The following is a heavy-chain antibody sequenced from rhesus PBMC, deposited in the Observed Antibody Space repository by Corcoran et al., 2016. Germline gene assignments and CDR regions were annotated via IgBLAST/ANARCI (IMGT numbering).Heavy chain of an antibody. CDR1: GFPFSDYY. Sequence: EVQLVASGGGLVQPGGSLRLSCAASGFPFSDYYMSWFLQAPVKGLDWVSTISSGSSYIYYADSVKGRFTISRDNAKNSLSLQMNSRKTEDTAVYFCARVDGNYGLDSWGQGVVVTVSS. CDR2: ISSGSSYI. V-gene: IGHV3S16*01. CDR3: ARVDGNYGLDS. D-gene: IGHD4-35*01. J-gene: IGHJ6*01.